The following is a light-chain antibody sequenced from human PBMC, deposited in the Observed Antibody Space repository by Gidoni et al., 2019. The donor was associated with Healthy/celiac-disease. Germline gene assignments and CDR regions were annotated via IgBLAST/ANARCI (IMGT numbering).Light chain of an antibody. V-gene: IGKV3-20*01. Sequence: EIVLTQSPGTLSLSPGERATLSCRASQSVSSSYLAWYQQKPGQAPRLLIYGASSRATVIPDRFSGSGSGTDFTLTISRLEPEDFAVYYCQQYGSSRFTFXPXTKVDIK. CDR3: QQYGSSRFT. J-gene: IGKJ3*01. CDR1: QSVSSSY. CDR2: GAS.